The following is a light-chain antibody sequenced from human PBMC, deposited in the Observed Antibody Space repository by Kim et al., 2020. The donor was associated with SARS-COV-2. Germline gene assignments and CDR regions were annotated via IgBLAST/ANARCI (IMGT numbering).Light chain of an antibody. Sequence: DIQMTQSPSSLSASVGDGVTITCQSSQDIKKFLNWFIQKPGAAPRLLIYEATHLQIGVPSRFSASGSRTAFSLTITNLQPEDLGTYCCQQYEKLPYTFGQGTKLEI. CDR2: EAT. CDR1: QDIKKF. CDR3: QQYEKLPYT. V-gene: IGKV1-33*01. J-gene: IGKJ2*01.